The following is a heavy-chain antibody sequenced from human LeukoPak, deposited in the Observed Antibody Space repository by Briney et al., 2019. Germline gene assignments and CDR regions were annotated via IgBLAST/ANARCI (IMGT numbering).Heavy chain of an antibody. CDR3: ARVGYSSGWTFDY. J-gene: IGHJ4*02. CDR1: GGSISSYY. V-gene: IGHV4-59*01. D-gene: IGHD6-19*01. Sequence: SETLSLTCTVSGGSISSYYWSWIRQPPGKGLEWIGYIYYSGSTNYNPSLKSRVTISEDTSKNQFSLKLSSVTAADTAVYYCARVGYSSGWTFDYWGQGTLVTVSS. CDR2: IYYSGST.